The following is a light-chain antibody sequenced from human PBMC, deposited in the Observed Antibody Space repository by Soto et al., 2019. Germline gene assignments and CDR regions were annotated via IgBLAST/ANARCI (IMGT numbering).Light chain of an antibody. J-gene: IGKJ5*01. CDR3: QQYYNWPRT. V-gene: IGKV3-15*01. CDR1: QSVSSY. CDR2: GAS. Sequence: EMGLTQSPATLSLSPGERASLSCRASQSVSSYLACYQQKPGQAPRLLFYGASTGATGLPARFSGSGSGTEITLTINSLQAEDCAVYYCQQYYNWPRTFGQGTRLEIK.